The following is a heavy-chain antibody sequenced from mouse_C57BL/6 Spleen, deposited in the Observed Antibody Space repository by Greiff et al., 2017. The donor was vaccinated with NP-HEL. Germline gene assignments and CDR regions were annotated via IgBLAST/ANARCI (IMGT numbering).Heavy chain of an antibody. D-gene: IGHD1-1*01. CDR2: IHPNSGST. V-gene: IGHV1-64*01. CDR3: ARYYYGSSPWFAY. CDR1: GYTFTSYW. Sequence: VQLQQPGAELVKPGASVKLSCKASGYTFTSYWMHWVKQRPGQGLEWIGMIHPNSGSTNYNEKFKSKATLTVDKSSSTAYMQLSSLTSEDSAVYYFARYYYGSSPWFAYWGQGTLVTVSA. J-gene: IGHJ3*01.